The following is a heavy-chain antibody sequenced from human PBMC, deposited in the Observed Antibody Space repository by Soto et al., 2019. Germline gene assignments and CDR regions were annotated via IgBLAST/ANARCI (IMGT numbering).Heavy chain of an antibody. CDR1: GYTFTSYY. J-gene: IGHJ4*02. V-gene: IGHV1-46*01. CDR2: INPTGGST. Sequence: QVQLVQSGAEVKKPGASVKVSCKASGYTFTSYYMHWVRQAPGQGLEWMGIINPTGGSTSYAQKFQGRVTMTRDTSTSTVYMELSSLRSEDTAVYYCAREGSGVDILTGSTAYYFDYWGQGTLVTVSS. CDR3: AREGSGVDILTGSTAYYFDY. D-gene: IGHD3-9*01.